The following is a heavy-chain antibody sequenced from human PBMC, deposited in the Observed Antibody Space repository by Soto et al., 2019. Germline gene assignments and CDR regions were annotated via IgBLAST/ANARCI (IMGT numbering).Heavy chain of an antibody. CDR1: GFPFWHYP. CDR2: ISGSGVDT. V-gene: IGHV3-23*01. Sequence: GGSLILCCASPGFPFWHYPLTWVRQAPGKGLDWVSTISGSGVDTYYPDSVKGRVTISRDNSKNTLYLQINSLRAEDTAVYYCAKGGLLPRANRWFWGQGTLVTVSS. D-gene: IGHD2-2*01. J-gene: IGHJ4*02. CDR3: AKGGLLPRANRWF.